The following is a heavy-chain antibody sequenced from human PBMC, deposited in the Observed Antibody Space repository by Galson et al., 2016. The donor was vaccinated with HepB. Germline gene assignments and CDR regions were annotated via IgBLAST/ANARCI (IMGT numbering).Heavy chain of an antibody. CDR1: GFTFSSYS. D-gene: IGHD1-1*01. V-gene: IGHV3-64D*06. J-gene: IGHJ4*02. CDR2: IDYNGGTT. Sequence: SLRLSCAASGFTFSSYSMHWVRQAPGKGLEYVSAIDYNGGTTYYTDSVKGRFTISRDNPKNTLYLQMSSLRVEDTAIYYCVKEVAVTSSWNVDYWGQGTLVTVSS. CDR3: VKEVAVTSSWNVDY.